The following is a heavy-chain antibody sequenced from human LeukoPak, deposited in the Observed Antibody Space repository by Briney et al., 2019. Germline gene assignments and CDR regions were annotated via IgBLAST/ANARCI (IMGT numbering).Heavy chain of an antibody. J-gene: IGHJ4*02. CDR2: ISSSSSAI. CDR3: ARAEEEAAVLLWFGELWVLFDY. V-gene: IGHV3-21*05. Sequence: TGGSLRLSCAASGFTFSSYSMNWVRQAPGKGLEWVSYISSSSSAIYYADSVKGRFTISRDNAKNSLYLQMNSLRAEDTAVYYCARAEEEAAVLLWFGELWVLFDYWGQGTLVTVSS. CDR1: GFTFSSYS. D-gene: IGHD3-10*01.